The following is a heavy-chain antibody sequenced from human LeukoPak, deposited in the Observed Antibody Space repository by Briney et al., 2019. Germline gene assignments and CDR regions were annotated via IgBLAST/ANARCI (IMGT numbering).Heavy chain of an antibody. CDR3: ARGDNGVCYACLESD. D-gene: IGHD2-8*01. Sequence: ASVKVSCKASGYTFTSYYMHWVRQAPGQGLEWMGIINPSGGSTSYAQKFQGRVTITADKSTSTAYMELSSLRSEDTAVYYCARGDNGVCYACLESDWGQGTLVTVSS. CDR1: GYTFTSYY. J-gene: IGHJ4*02. V-gene: IGHV1-46*01. CDR2: INPSGGST.